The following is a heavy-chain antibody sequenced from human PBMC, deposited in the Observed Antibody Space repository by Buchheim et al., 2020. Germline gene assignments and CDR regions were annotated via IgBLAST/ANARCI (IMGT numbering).Heavy chain of an antibody. D-gene: IGHD1/OR15-1a*01. CDR2: FYHNGNT. CDR3: ARRTWANNKNKKHWFDS. V-gene: IGHV4-39*01. J-gene: IGHJ5*02. Sequence: QLQLQESGPGLVKPSETLSLICSVSGGSMNIDTYFWAWIRQPPEKGLEWIGSFYHNGNTYYNPSLESRVIVSVDMSKNQFSLTLNSVTAADTGVYFCARRTWANNKNKKHWFDSWGQG. CDR1: GGSMNIDTYF.